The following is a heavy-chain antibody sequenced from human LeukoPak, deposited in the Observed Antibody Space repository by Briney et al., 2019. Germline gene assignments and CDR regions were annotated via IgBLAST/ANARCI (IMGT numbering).Heavy chain of an antibody. Sequence: SVKVSCKASGGTFSSYAISWVRQAPGQGLEWMGGIIPIFGTANYTQKFQGRVTITADESTSTAYMELSSLRSEDTAVYYCAREAHPYCTNGVCYTGFDYWGQGTLVTVSS. D-gene: IGHD2-8*01. J-gene: IGHJ4*02. CDR1: GGTFSSYA. CDR2: IIPIFGTA. V-gene: IGHV1-69*13. CDR3: AREAHPYCTNGVCYTGFDY.